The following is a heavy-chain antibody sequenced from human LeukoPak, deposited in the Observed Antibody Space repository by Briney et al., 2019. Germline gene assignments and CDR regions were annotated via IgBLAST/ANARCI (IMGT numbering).Heavy chain of an antibody. V-gene: IGHV1-69*13. J-gene: IGHJ5*02. D-gene: IGHD3-22*01. CDR3: ARRTGLYYYDSSGYCWFDP. CDR2: IIPIFGTA. Sequence: SVKVSCEASGGTFSSFALSWVRQAPGQGLEWMGGIIPIFGTANYAQKFQGRVTITADESTSTAYMELSSLRSEDTAVYYCARRTGLYYYDSSGYCWFDPWGQGTLVTVSS. CDR1: GGTFSSFA.